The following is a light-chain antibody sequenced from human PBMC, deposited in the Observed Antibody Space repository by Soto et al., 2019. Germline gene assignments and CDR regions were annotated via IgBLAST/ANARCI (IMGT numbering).Light chain of an antibody. V-gene: IGLV2-14*01. J-gene: IGLJ1*01. CDR1: ARDVRAYNY. Sequence: QSAMTQPASGSRSPGQSFTISCTGRARDVRAYNYVSWYQQHPGKAPKLIIYEVEDRPSGVSNRFSASKSAFTASLTITGLQAEDEADYYCSSYTTSYFYVFGPGTNVTVL. CDR2: EVE. CDR3: SSYTTSYFYV.